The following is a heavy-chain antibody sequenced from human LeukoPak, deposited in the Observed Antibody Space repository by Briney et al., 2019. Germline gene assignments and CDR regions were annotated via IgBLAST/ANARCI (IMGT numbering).Heavy chain of an antibody. V-gene: IGHV1-69*06. CDR2: IIPIFGTA. CDR1: GGTFSSYA. Sequence: GASVKVSCKASGGTFSSYAISWVRQAPGQGLEWMGWIIPIFGTANYAQKFQGRVTMTADKPTSTAYMELSSRRSEDTAVYYCARDLRQLVPGYDYYYHYLDVWGKGTTVTVSS. D-gene: IGHD6-6*01. CDR3: ARDLRQLVPGYDYYYHYLDV. J-gene: IGHJ6*03.